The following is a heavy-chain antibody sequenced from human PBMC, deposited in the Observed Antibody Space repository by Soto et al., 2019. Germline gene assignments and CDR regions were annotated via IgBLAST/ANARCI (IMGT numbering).Heavy chain of an antibody. CDR1: GFTFSDYY. V-gene: IGHV3-11*01. Sequence: QVHLVESGGGLVEPGGSLRLSCAASGFTFSDYYMTCIRQAPGKGAEYISYSSGGGDVIVYADAVRGRLSVSRDKAQNLLSLRLSSLRGEDSAVYYCTRDTRPCDYWCQGTLVTVSS. CDR2: SSGGGDVI. CDR3: TRDTRPCDY. J-gene: IGHJ4*02.